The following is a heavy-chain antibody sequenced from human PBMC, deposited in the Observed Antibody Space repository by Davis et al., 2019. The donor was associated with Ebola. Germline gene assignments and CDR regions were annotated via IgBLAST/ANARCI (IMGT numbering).Heavy chain of an antibody. CDR2: IYYSGST. CDR1: GGSISSYY. V-gene: IGHV4-59*12. J-gene: IGHJ5*02. CDR3: ARGVVDFWSGYYSGWFDP. D-gene: IGHD3-3*01. Sequence: PSETLSLTCTVSGGSISSYYWSWIRQPPGKGLEWIGYIYYSGSTNYNPSLKSRVTISVDTSKNQFSLKLSSVTAADTAVYYCARGVVDFWSGYYSGWFDPWGQGTLVTVSS.